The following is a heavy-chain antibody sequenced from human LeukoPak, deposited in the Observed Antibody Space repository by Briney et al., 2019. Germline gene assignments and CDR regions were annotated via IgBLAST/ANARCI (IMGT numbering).Heavy chain of an antibody. D-gene: IGHD5-12*01. CDR3: ARGAYVGDIVATFTALFDY. CDR1: GGSFSGYY. J-gene: IGHJ4*02. CDR2: FNHSESP. Sequence: SDTLSLTCAVYGGSFSGYYGICIRHPPGKGREGSGEFNHSESPNYHPPLKTRVTISVATSKNQFPLTLSSVTAADTALYYCARGAYVGDIVATFTALFDYWGQGTLVTVSS. V-gene: IGHV4-34*01.